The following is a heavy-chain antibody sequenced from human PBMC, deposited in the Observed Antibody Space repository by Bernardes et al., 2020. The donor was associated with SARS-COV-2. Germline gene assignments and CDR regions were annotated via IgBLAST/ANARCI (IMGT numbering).Heavy chain of an antibody. CDR3: ARTTTVTPGYHYYFDY. D-gene: IGHD4-17*01. V-gene: IGHV4-59*01. CDR1: GSMSSYY. Sequence: SETLSLTRTISGSMSSYYWSWIRQPPGKGLEWIGYIYYSGSANYNSSLKSRVTISVDTSKNQFSLKVNSVTAEDTAVYYCARTTTVTPGYHYYFDYWGQGTLVTVSS. CDR2: IYYSGSA. J-gene: IGHJ4*02.